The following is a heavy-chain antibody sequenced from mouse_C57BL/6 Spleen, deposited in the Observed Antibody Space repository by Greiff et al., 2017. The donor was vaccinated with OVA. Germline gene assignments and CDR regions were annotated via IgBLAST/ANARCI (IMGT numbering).Heavy chain of an antibody. V-gene: IGHV1-53*01. J-gene: IGHJ4*01. D-gene: IGHD1-1*01. CDR1: GYTFTSYW. CDR2: INPSNGGT. Sequence: QVQLKQPGTELVKPGASVKLSCKASGYTFTSYWMHWVKQRPGQGLEWIGNINPSNGGTNYNEKFKSKATLTVDKSSSTAYMQLSSLTSEDSAVYYCARDYGSRPYRYAMDYWGQGTSVTVSS. CDR3: ARDYGSRPYRYAMDY.